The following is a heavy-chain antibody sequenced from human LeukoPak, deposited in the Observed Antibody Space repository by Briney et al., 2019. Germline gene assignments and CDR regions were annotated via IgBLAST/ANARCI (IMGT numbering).Heavy chain of an antibody. CDR1: GDSVSSNSAA. J-gene: IGHJ5*02. CDR2: TYYRSKWYN. CDR3: ARDERRACSGTTCYFNWFDT. Sequence: SQTLSLTCAISGDSVSSNSAAWNWIRQSPSRGLEWLGRTYYRSKWYNDYAVSVKSRITINPDTSKNQFSLQLNSVTPEDTAVYYCARDERRACSGTTCYFNWFDTWGQGTLVTVSS. V-gene: IGHV6-1*01. D-gene: IGHD2-2*01.